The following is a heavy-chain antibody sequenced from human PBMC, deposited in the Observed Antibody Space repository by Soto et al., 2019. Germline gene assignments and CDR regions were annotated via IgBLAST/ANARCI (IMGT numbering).Heavy chain of an antibody. CDR3: AREGGAYCSGGSCQVDY. V-gene: IGHV4-39*02. J-gene: IGHJ4*02. Sequence: QLQLQESGPGLVKPSETLSLTCTVSGGSISSSSYYWGWIRQPPGKGLEWIGSIYYRGNTYYNPSLKGRVTISVDTSKNQFSLKVSSVSAADPAVYYCAREGGAYCSGGSCQVDYWGQGTLVTVSS. D-gene: IGHD2-15*01. CDR1: GGSISSSSYY. CDR2: IYYRGNT.